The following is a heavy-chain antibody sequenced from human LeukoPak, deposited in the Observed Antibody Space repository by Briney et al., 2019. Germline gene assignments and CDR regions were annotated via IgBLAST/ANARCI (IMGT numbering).Heavy chain of an antibody. V-gene: IGHV3-11*01. D-gene: IGHD3-22*01. J-gene: IGHJ6*02. CDR1: GFSFSDYY. CDR3: ARSIGYYYTMDV. CDR2: ISGSGSDL. Sequence: PGGSLRLSCVACGFSFSDYYVSWLRQAPGRGLEWISYISGSGSDLYYADSVKGRFTISRDNANNSLYLQMNSLRAEDTAVYYCARSIGYYYTMDVWGQGTTVTVSS.